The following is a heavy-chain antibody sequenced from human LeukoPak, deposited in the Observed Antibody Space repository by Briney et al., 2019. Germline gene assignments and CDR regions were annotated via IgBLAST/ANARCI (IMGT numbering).Heavy chain of an antibody. V-gene: IGHV3-7*01. D-gene: IGHD3-10*01. J-gene: IGHJ6*04. CDR3: ARALPGYYGSGSYLDV. Sequence: GGSLRLSCAASEFTFGNFWMTWVRQAPGKGLEWVANIKEDGSDKYYVDSVKGRFTISRDNAKNSLYLQMNSLRAEDTAVYYCARALPGYYGSGSYLDVWGKGTTVTVSS. CDR1: EFTFGNFW. CDR2: IKEDGSDK.